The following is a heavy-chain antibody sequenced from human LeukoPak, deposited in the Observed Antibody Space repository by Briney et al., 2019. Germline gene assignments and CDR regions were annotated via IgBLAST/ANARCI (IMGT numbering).Heavy chain of an antibody. V-gene: IGHV3-11*04. CDR1: GFTFSDYF. CDR2: INSAGDNI. CDR3: ATSRVFDH. Sequence: GGSLRLSCVASGFTFSDYFMSWIRQAPGKGLEWLSFINSAGDNIYYADSVKGRFTISRDNAKKTLYLEMNSLRMEDTAIYYCATSRVFDHWGQGTLVTVAS. J-gene: IGHJ4*02.